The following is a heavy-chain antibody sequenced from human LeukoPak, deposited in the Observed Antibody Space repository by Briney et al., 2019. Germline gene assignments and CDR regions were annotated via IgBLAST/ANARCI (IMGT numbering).Heavy chain of an antibody. V-gene: IGHV4-34*01. CDR3: AIGRRGLLRFFDI. CDR1: GGSFSGYY. CDR2: INHSGST. J-gene: IGHJ3*02. Sequence: SETLSLTCAVYGGSFSGYYWSWIRQPPGKGLEWIGEINHSGSTNYNPSLKSRVTISVDTSKNQFSLKLSSVTAADTAVYYCAIGRRGLLRFFDIWGQGTMVTVSS. D-gene: IGHD4-23*01.